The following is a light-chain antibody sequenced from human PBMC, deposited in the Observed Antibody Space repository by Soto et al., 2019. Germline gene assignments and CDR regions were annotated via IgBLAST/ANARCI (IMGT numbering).Light chain of an antibody. Sequence: QPVLTQPPSASASLGASVTLTCTLSSGYSNYKVDWYQQGPGKGPRFVMRVGTGGIVGSKGDGIPDRFSVLGSGLNRYLTIKNIQEEDESDYHCGADHGSGSSFVYVFGTGTKVTVL. J-gene: IGLJ1*01. CDR2: VGTGGIVG. V-gene: IGLV9-49*01. CDR1: SGYSNYK. CDR3: GADHGSGSSFVYV.